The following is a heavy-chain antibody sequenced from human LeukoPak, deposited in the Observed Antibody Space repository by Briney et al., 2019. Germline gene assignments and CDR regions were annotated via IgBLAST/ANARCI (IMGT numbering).Heavy chain of an antibody. CDR2: ISWNSGSI. V-gene: IGHV3-9*01. D-gene: IGHD3-22*01. J-gene: IGHJ4*02. CDR1: GFTFDDYA. CDR3: AKNLGPYDSSGYYLDY. Sequence: PGGSLRLSCAASGFTFDDYAMHWVRQAPGKGLEWVSGISWNSGSIGYADSVKGRFTISRDNAKNSLYLQMNSLRAEDTALYYCAKNLGPYDSSGYYLDYWGQGTLVTVSS.